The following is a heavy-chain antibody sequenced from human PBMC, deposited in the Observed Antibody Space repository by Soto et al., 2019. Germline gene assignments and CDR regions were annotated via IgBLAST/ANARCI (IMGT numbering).Heavy chain of an antibody. D-gene: IGHD3-3*01. CDR1: GFTFSSYA. CDR3: AKLKSALRFLEWEDAFDI. CDR2: ISGSGGST. J-gene: IGHJ3*02. Sequence: GGSLRLSCAASGFTFSSYAMSWVRQAPGKGLEWVSAISGSGGSTYYADSVKGRFTISRDNSKNTLYLQMNSLRAEDTAVYYCAKLKSALRFLEWEDAFDIWGQGTMVTVSS. V-gene: IGHV3-23*01.